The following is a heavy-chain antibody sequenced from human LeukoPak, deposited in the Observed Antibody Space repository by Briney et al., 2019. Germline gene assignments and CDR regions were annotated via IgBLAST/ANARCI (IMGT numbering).Heavy chain of an antibody. D-gene: IGHD2-15*01. CDR2: ISYDGSYK. CDR3: ARDLHCSGGSCYSGLHY. Sequence: GGSLRLSCAASGFSVSDNGMSWVRQAPGKGLEWVSVISYDGSYKYYADSVKGRFTISRDNSKNTLYLQMNSLRPEDTAVYYCARDLHCSGGSCYSGLHYWGQGTLVTVSS. V-gene: IGHV3-30*03. J-gene: IGHJ4*02. CDR1: GFSVSDNG.